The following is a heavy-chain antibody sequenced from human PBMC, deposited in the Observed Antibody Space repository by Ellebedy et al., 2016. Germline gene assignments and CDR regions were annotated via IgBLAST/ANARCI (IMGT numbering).Heavy chain of an antibody. CDR3: ARLGGHVDTAMLTSWFDP. J-gene: IGHJ5*02. D-gene: IGHD5-18*01. CDR2: IYYSGST. Sequence: SETLSLTCTVSSGSISSGDYYWSWIRQPPGKGLEWIGSIYYSGSTYYNPSLKSRVTISVNTSKDQFSLKLSSVTAADTAVYYCARLGGHVDTAMLTSWFDPWGQGTLVTVSS. CDR1: SGSISSGDYY. V-gene: IGHV4-30-4*01.